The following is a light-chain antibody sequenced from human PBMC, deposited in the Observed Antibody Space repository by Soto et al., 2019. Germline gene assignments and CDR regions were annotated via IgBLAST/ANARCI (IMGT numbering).Light chain of an antibody. V-gene: IGKV1-9*01. Sequence: IRLTQYPCTLSSSRADRATIPCRARQGFXSYFSWYQRKPGKAPNLLXYGASTFPTGSPASLSGSGSGTDFTPTISRLEPEDCVSYYCQQYVRSTLTFGQGTKVDIK. CDR3: QQYVRSTLT. CDR1: QGFXSY. J-gene: IGKJ1*01. CDR2: GAS.